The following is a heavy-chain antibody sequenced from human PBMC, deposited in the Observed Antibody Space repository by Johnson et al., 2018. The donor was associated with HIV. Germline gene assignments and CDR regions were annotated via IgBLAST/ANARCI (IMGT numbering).Heavy chain of an antibody. CDR3: ARKGDAFDI. V-gene: IGHV3-7*04. CDR2: INQDGSAS. CDR1: GFTLSHYW. J-gene: IGHJ3*02. Sequence: MLLVESGGGLVQPGGSLRLSCVPSGFTLSHYWMSWVRQSPGKGLEWVAKINQDGSASEYVDSVKGRFTISRDNAKKSLYLQMSSLRGEDTAIYYCARKGDAFDIWGQGTKVTVSA.